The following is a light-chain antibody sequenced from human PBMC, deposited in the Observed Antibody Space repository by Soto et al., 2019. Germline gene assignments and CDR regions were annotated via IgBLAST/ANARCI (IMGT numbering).Light chain of an antibody. CDR1: NSNVGSNT. CDR2: DDN. J-gene: IGLJ1*01. Sequence: QSVLTQPPSASGTPGQRVTISCSGSNSNVGSNTVHWYQQLPGTAPKLLIYDDNKRPSGIPDRFSGSKSGTSATLGITGFQTGDEADYYCGSWDSSLSAYVFGTGTKVTVL. V-gene: IGLV1-51*01. CDR3: GSWDSSLSAYV.